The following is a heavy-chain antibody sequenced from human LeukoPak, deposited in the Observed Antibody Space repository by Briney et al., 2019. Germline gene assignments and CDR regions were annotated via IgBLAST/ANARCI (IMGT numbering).Heavy chain of an antibody. CDR2: IKQDGSEK. J-gene: IGHJ4*02. CDR3: ASHQGYRHDY. CDR1: GFTFSSYW. V-gene: IGHV3-7*01. Sequence: GGSLRLSCAASGFTFSSYWMSWVRQAPGKGLEWVANIKQDGSEKYYVDSVKGRFTISRDNAKNSLHLQMNSLRVEDTAVYYCASHQGYRHDYWGQGTLVTVSS. D-gene: IGHD2-15*01.